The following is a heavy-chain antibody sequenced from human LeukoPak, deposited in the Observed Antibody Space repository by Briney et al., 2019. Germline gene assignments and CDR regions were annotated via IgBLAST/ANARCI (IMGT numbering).Heavy chain of an antibody. CDR2: INPSADST. CDR1: VYTFINYY. V-gene: IGHV1-46*01. CDR3: ARDGGNYAFDS. D-gene: IGHD4-11*01. Sequence: ASVTVSCKPSVYTFINYYMHWVRRAPGQGLEGMAIINPSADSTSYAQKFQGRVTLTRDTSTSTVYMELSSLRSEDTAMYYCARDGGNYAFDSWGQGTLVTVSS. J-gene: IGHJ4*02.